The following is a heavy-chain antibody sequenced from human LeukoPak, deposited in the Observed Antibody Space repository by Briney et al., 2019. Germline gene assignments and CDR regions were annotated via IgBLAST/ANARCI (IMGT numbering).Heavy chain of an antibody. V-gene: IGHV1-69*06. Sequence: GASVKVSCKASGCTFSSYAISWVRQAPGQGLEWMGGIIPIFGTTNYAQKFQDRVTITAGKSTNTAYMELSSLRSEDTAVYYCARVVGLTGYSSSWYSGYYYYMDVWGKGTTVTVSS. CDR2: IIPIFGTT. CDR1: GCTFSSYA. J-gene: IGHJ6*03. D-gene: IGHD6-13*01. CDR3: ARVVGLTGYSSSWYSGYYYYMDV.